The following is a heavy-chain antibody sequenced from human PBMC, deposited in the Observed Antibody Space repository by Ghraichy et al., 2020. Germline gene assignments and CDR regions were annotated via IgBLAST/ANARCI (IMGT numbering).Heavy chain of an antibody. CDR3: ARDPRPLRFLEWYYYMDV. V-gene: IGHV3-7*01. CDR1: GFTFSSSW. J-gene: IGHJ6*03. CDR2: IKQDGSEK. D-gene: IGHD3-3*01. Sequence: GGSLRLSCAASGFTFSSSWMSWVRQAPGKGLEWVAHIKQDGSEKSYVDSVKGRFTISRDNAKSSLFLQMNSLRAEDTAVYYCARDPRPLRFLEWYYYMDVWGKGTTVTIS.